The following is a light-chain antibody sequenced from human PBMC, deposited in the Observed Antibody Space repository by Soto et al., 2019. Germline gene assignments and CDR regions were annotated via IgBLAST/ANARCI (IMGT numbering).Light chain of an antibody. V-gene: IGLV2-23*01. CDR3: CSYVGNSAWV. CDR2: DGS. Sequence: LTQPASVSGSPGQSITISCTGTSSDVGSYNLVSWYQQHPGKAPKLLIYDGSKRPSGVSNRFSESKSGNTASLTISGLQAEDEADYYCCSYVGNSAWVFGSGTKVTVL. CDR1: SSDVGSYNL. J-gene: IGLJ1*01.